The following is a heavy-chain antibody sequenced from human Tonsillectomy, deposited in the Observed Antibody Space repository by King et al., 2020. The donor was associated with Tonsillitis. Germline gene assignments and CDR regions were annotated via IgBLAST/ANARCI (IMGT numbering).Heavy chain of an antibody. CDR1: GGSLSSHY. D-gene: IGHD1-26*01. CDR2: IHYGGST. CDR3: ARGGATQAGAAFDM. V-gene: IGHV4-59*11. J-gene: IGHJ3*02. Sequence: VQLQESGPGLVKPSETLSLTCTVSGGSLSSHYWTWIRQPPGKGLEWIGYIHYGGSTNYNPSLKSRVTMSIDTSKNHFSLRLNSVTAADMAVYYCARGGATQAGAAFDMWGQGTMVTVSS.